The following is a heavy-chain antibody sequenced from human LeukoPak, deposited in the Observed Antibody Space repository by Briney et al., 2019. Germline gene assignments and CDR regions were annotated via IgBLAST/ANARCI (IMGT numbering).Heavy chain of an antibody. Sequence: GGSLRLSCAASGFTFSDYYMSWIRQSPGKGLEWVSYISSSGSTIYYADSVKGRFTISRDNAKNSLYLQMNSLRAEDTAVYHCARREYPDAFDIWGQGTMVTVSS. CDR2: ISSSGSTI. CDR1: GFTFSDYY. J-gene: IGHJ3*02. CDR3: ARREYPDAFDI. D-gene: IGHD2-2*01. V-gene: IGHV3-11*04.